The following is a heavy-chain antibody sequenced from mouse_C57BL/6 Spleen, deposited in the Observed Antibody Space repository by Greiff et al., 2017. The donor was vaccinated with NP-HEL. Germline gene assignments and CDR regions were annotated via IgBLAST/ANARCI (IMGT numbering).Heavy chain of an antibody. J-gene: IGHJ2*01. V-gene: IGHV1-52*01. D-gene: IGHD2-3*01. CDR1: GYTFTSYW. CDR3: ARSGWLLNFDY. Sequence: VQLQQPGAELVRPGSSVKLSCKASGYTFTSYWMHWVKQRPIQGLEWIGNIDPSDSETNYNQKFKDKATLTVDKSSSTAYMQLSSLTSEDSAVYYCARSGWLLNFDYWGQGTTLTVSS. CDR2: IDPSDSET.